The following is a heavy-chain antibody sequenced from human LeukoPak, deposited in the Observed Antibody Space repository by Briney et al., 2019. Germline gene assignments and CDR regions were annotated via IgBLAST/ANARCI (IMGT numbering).Heavy chain of an antibody. J-gene: IGHJ4*02. V-gene: IGHV4-39*07. CDR3: VAQAHSITFGGATGPFDY. CDR2: IYYSGST. Sequence: SETLSLTCTVSGGSISSSSYYWGWIRQPPGKGLEWIGSIYYSGSTYYNPSLKSRVTISVDTSKNQFSLKLSSVTAADTAVYYCVAQAHSITFGGATGPFDYWGQGTLVTVSS. CDR1: GGSISSSSYY. D-gene: IGHD3-16*01.